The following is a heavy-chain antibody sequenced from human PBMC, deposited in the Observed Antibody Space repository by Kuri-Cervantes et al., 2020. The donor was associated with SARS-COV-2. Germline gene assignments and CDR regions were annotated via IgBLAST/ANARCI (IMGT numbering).Heavy chain of an antibody. Sequence: ASVKVSCKASGYTFTSYGISWVRQAPGQGLEWMGRISAYNGSTNYAQKLQGRVTMTTDTSTSTAYMELRSLRSDDTAVYYCARDQEVGSGIFGEGGGNDYWGQGTLVTVSS. D-gene: IGHD3-3*01. J-gene: IGHJ4*02. CDR1: GYTFTSYG. V-gene: IGHV1-18*01. CDR3: ARDQEVGSGIFGEGGGNDY. CDR2: ISAYNGST.